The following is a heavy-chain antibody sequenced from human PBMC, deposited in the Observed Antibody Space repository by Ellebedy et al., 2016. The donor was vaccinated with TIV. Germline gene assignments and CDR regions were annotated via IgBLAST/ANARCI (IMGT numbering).Heavy chain of an antibody. CDR3: ARDPYNWNGPFDY. CDR2: ISGVGSSTT. Sequence: GESLKISCVASGFTFSNYAMGWVRQAPGKGLDWVSAISGVGSSTTHYADSVKGRFTISRDNAKSTLYLQMNSLRAEDTAVYYCARDPYNWNGPFDYWGQGTLVTVSS. J-gene: IGHJ4*02. CDR1: GFTFSNYA. V-gene: IGHV3-23*01. D-gene: IGHD1-20*01.